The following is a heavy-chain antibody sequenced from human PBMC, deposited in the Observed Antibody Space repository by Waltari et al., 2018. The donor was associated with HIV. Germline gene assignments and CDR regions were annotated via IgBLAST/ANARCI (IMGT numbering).Heavy chain of an antibody. CDR1: VGSISSYY. Sequence: QVQLQESGPGLVKPSETLSLICSVSVGSISSYYWSWIRQAPGKGLEWIGYIYYSGSTNYNPSLKSRVTISVDTSKNQFSLKLNSMTAADTAVYYCARGGLRFPEDYWGQGTLVTVSS. J-gene: IGHJ4*02. CDR3: ARGGLRFPEDY. CDR2: IYYSGST. D-gene: IGHD3-3*01. V-gene: IGHV4-59*01.